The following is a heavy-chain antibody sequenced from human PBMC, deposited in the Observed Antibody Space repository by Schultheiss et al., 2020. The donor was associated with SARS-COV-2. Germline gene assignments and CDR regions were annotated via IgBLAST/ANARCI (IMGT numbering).Heavy chain of an antibody. CDR2: IRSKAYGATT. Sequence: GGSLRLSCTASGFTFGDYAMTWVRQTPGKGLEWVGFIRSKAYGATTEYAASVKGRFTISRDDSKSIAYLQMNSLKIEDTAVYYCIRGRGIFLRWGQGTLVTVSS. V-gene: IGHV3-49*04. CDR1: GFTFGDYA. D-gene: IGHD3-3*01. CDR3: IRGRGIFLR. J-gene: IGHJ4*02.